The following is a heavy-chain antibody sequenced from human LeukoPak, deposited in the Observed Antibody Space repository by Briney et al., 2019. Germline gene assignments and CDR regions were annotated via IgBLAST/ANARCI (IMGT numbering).Heavy chain of an antibody. CDR1: GYSFTTYW. J-gene: IGHJ6*04. D-gene: IGHD2-2*01. V-gene: IGHV5-51*01. CDR3: VRKGYCATTRCYYGLDV. CDR2: IYPGDSDT. Sequence: GESLKISCQGSGYSFTTYWIAWVRQMPGKGLEWMGIIYPGDSDTRYSPSFQGQVTISAHKSISTAYLQWSSLKASDTAMYYCVRKGYCATTRCYYGLDVWGKGTTVTVSS.